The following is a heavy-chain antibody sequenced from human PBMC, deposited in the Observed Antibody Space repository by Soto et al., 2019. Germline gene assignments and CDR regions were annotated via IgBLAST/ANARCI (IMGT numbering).Heavy chain of an antibody. J-gene: IGHJ6*02. CDR2: IYYSGST. CDR1: GGSISSYY. Sequence: QVQLQESGPGLVKPSETLSLTCTVSGGSISSYYWSWIRQPPGKGLEWIGYIYYSGSTNYNPSLKSRVTISVDTSKNQFSLKLSSVTAADTAVYYCARDSRAVAAPDYYYYYGMDVWGQGTTVTVSS. D-gene: IGHD6-19*01. V-gene: IGHV4-59*01. CDR3: ARDSRAVAAPDYYYYYGMDV.